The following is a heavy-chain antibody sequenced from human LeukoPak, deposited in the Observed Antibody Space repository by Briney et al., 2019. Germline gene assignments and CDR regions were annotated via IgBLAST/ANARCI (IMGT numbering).Heavy chain of an antibody. Sequence: SVTVSCKASGGTFTSYAISWVRQAPGPGLEWMGGIIPIFGTANYAQKFQGRVTITADESTSTAYMELSSLRSEDTAVYYCARDRDIVVVPAAIGYYGMDVWGKGTTVTVTS. D-gene: IGHD2-2*01. CDR1: GGTFTSYA. CDR3: ARDRDIVVVPAAIGYYGMDV. V-gene: IGHV1-69*13. J-gene: IGHJ6*04. CDR2: IIPIFGTA.